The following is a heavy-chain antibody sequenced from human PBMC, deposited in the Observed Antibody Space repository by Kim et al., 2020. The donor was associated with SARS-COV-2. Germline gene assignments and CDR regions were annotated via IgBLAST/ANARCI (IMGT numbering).Heavy chain of an antibody. CDR2: IYPGDSDT. CDR1: GYSFTSYW. V-gene: IGHV5-51*01. J-gene: IGHJ4*02. Sequence: GESLKISCEGSGYSFTSYWIGWVRQMPGKGLEWMGIIYPGDSDTTYSPSFQGQVTISADRSIDTAYLQWTSLKASDTAMYYCARSRHYYGSGSYPTWDYWGQGTLVTVSS. D-gene: IGHD3-10*01. CDR3: ARSRHYYGSGSYPTWDY.